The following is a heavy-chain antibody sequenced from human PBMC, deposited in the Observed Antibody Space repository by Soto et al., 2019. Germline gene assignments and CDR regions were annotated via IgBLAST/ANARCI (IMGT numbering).Heavy chain of an antibody. Sequence: GGSLRLSCAASGFTFSNAWMNWVRQAPGKGLEWVGRIKSKTDGGTTDYAAPVKGRFTISRDDSKNTLYLQMNSLKTEDTAVYYCTTGGYCSGGSCRRGRDYYYYGMDVWGQGTTVTVSS. J-gene: IGHJ6*02. CDR1: GFTFSNAW. CDR2: IKSKTDGGTT. D-gene: IGHD2-15*01. V-gene: IGHV3-15*07. CDR3: TTGGYCSGGSCRRGRDYYYYGMDV.